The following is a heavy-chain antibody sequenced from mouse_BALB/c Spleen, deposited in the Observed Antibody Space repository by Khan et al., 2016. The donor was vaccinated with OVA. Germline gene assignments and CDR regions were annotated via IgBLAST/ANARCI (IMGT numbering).Heavy chain of an antibody. J-gene: IGHJ3*01. V-gene: IGHV1-7*01. CDR1: GYTFTNYW. Sequence: QVQLQQSGAELAKPGASVKMSCKASGYTFTNYWMHWVKQRPGQGLEWIGYIDPTTGYTEYNQKFKDKATLTADKSSSTASMQLSSLTSEDSAVYYCTSHGSSDTWFGYWGQGTLVTVSA. CDR3: TSHGSSDTWFGY. CDR2: IDPTTGYT. D-gene: IGHD1-1*01.